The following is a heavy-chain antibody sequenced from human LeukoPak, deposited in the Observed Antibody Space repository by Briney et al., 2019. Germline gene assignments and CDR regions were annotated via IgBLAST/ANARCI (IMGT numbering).Heavy chain of an antibody. CDR1: GGSISSGGYY. D-gene: IGHD3-3*01. CDR2: IYYSGST. J-gene: IGHJ4*02. Sequence: SETLSLTCTVSGGSISSGGYYWSWIRQPPGKGLEWIGYIYYSGSTNYNPSLKSRVTISVDTTKNQFSLKLSSVTAADTAVYYCARDTYYDFWSGYYDYWGQGTLVTVSS. CDR3: ARDTYYDFWSGYYDY. V-gene: IGHV4-61*08.